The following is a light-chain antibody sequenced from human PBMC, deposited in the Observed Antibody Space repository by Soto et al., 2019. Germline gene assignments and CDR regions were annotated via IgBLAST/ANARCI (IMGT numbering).Light chain of an antibody. J-gene: IGKJ5*01. V-gene: IGKV1-5*01. Sequence: DIQMTQSPSTLSASVRERVTITCRASQSISSWLAWYQRKPGKAPKLLIYDASSLESGVPSRFSGSGSGTEFTLTISSLQPDDFATYYCQQYNSYPYTFGQGTRLEIK. CDR1: QSISSW. CDR3: QQYNSYPYT. CDR2: DAS.